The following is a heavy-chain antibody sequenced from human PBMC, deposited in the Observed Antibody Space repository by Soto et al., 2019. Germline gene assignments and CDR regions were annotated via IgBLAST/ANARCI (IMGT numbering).Heavy chain of an antibody. D-gene: IGHD3-3*01. Sequence: QVQLVQSGAEVKKPGASVKVSCKASGYTFNAFYVHWVRQAPGHGVEWRGWMNPNNGDTYYAKTFEGWVSMTRDTSISTAYMELRELTSDDSAVYFCARAWGAANFFYFTSWGQGTLVTVSS. CDR2: MNPNNGDT. V-gene: IGHV1-2*04. CDR1: GYTFNAFY. CDR3: ARAWGAANFFYFTS. J-gene: IGHJ4*02.